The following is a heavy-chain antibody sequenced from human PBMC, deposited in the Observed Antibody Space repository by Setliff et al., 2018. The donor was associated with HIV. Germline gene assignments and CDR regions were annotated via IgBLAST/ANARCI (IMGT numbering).Heavy chain of an antibody. J-gene: IGHJ4*02. CDR3: ARGSYTVRIDY. CDR1: GGSITSGSYY. Sequence: KPSETLSLTCTVSGGSITSGSYYWSWIRQPAGKGLEWIGRIYSNGRTTHNPSLKSRVTISRDTSENQFSLRLSSVTAADTAVYYCARGSYTVRIDYWGQGTRVTV. CDR2: IYSNGRT. D-gene: IGHD3-10*01. V-gene: IGHV4-61*02.